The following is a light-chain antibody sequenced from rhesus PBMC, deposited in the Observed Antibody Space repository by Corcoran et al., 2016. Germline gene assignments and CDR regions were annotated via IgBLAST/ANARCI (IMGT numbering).Light chain of an antibody. CDR1: TGAVTSGHS. Sequence: QAVVTQEPSMTVSPGGAVTLTCASSTGAVTSGHSPHWFQQKPGQAPKTLIYNTNYKHSWTPARLSGSLLGGKAALTLSGAQPEDEAEYFFLLYYIDTHYIFGAGTRLTVL. CDR2: NTN. J-gene: IGLJ1*01. V-gene: IGLV7-76*01. CDR3: LLYYIDTHYI.